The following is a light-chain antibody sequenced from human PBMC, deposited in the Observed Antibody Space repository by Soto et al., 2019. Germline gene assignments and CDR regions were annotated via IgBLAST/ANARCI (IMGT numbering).Light chain of an antibody. J-gene: IGLJ2*01. CDR1: RNDVGNYNL. CDR3: CSYAGSSTLV. Sequence: QSALTQPASVSGSPGQSITISCTGTRNDVGNYNLVSWYQQRQGKAPKLMIYEVTKRPSGVSNRFSGSKSGNTASLTISGLQAEDEADYYCCSYAGSSTLVFGGGTKLTVL. V-gene: IGLV2-23*02. CDR2: EVT.